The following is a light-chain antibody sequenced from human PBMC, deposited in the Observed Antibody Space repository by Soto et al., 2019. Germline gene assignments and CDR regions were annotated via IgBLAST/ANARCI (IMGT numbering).Light chain of an antibody. CDR3: QQYYSYPGT. Sequence: AIRITQSPSSCSASTGDRVTITCRASQGIRSYLAWYEQKPGKAPKLLIYAASTLQSGVRSRFSGSGSGTDFTLTISCLQSEDFATYYCQQYYSYPGTFGPGTQVDIK. V-gene: IGKV1-8*01. CDR2: AAS. J-gene: IGKJ3*01. CDR1: QGIRSY.